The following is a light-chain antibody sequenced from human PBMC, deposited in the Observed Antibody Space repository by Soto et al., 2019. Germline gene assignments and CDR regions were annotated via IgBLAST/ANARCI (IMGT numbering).Light chain of an antibody. V-gene: IGKV3-20*01. CDR2: GAS. CDR1: HIVASSY. J-gene: IGKJ1*01. Sequence: EIVLTQSPGTLSLSPGERATLSCRASHIVASSYLAWYQQKPGQAPRLLIYGASSRATGIPDRFSGSGSGTDFTLTISRLEAEDFAVYYCQQYGSSPQWTFGQGTKVDIK. CDR3: QQYGSSPQWT.